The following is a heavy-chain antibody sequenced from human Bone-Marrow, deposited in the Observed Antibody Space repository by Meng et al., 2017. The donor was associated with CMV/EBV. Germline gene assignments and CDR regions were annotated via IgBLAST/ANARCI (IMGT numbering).Heavy chain of an antibody. V-gene: IGHV3-30-3*02. D-gene: IGHD3-22*01. Sequence: GESLKISCAASGFTFSSYAMHWVRQAPGKGLEWVAVISYDGSNKYYADSVKGRFTISRDNSKNTLYLQMNSLRAEDTAVYYCAKPFYLDYYDSSGYYGGLDYWGQGTLVTVSS. CDR3: AKPFYLDYYDSSGYYGGLDY. CDR1: GFTFSSYA. CDR2: ISYDGSNK. J-gene: IGHJ4*02.